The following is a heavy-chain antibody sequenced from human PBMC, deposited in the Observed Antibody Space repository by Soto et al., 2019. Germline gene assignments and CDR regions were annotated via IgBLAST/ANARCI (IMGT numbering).Heavy chain of an antibody. CDR3: ARKGGQWLVSRWFDP. CDR2: INHSGST. V-gene: IGHV4-34*01. J-gene: IGHJ5*02. D-gene: IGHD6-19*01. CDR1: GGSFSGYY. Sequence: SETLSLTCAVYGGSFSGYYWSWIRQPPGKGLEWIGEINHSGSTNYNPSLKSRVTISVDTSKNQFSLKLSSVTAADTAVYYCARKGGQWLVSRWFDPWGQGTLVTISS.